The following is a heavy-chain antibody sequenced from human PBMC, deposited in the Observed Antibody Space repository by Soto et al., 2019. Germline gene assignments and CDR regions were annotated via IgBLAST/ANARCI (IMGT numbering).Heavy chain of an antibody. D-gene: IGHD6-13*01. Sequence: ASVKVSCKASGYTFTSYGISWVRQAPGQGLEWMGWISAYNGNTNYAQKLQGRVTMTTDTSTSTAYMELRSLRSDDTAVYYCARGQFPQIPPYSCSWYMGDNWFDPWGQGTLVTVSS. CDR2: ISAYNGNT. J-gene: IGHJ5*02. CDR3: ARGQFPQIPPYSCSWYMGDNWFDP. CDR1: GYTFTSYG. V-gene: IGHV1-18*01.